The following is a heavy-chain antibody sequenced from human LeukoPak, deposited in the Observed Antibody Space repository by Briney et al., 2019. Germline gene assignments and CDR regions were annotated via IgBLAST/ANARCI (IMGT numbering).Heavy chain of an antibody. CDR1: GGSFSGYY. CDR2: IYYSGST. Sequence: SETLSLTCAVYGGSFSGYYWSWIRQPPGKGLEWIGYIYYSGSTNYNPSLKSRVTISVDTSKNQFSLKLSSVTAADTAVYYCARDLKNGWFDPWGQGTLVTVSS. D-gene: IGHD1-1*01. J-gene: IGHJ5*02. CDR3: ARDLKNGWFDP. V-gene: IGHV4-59*01.